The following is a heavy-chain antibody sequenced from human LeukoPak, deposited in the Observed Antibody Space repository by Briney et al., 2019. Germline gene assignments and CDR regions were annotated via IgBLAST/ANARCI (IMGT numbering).Heavy chain of an antibody. CDR1: GFTFDDYG. Sequence: GGALRLSCAASGFTFDDYGMGWVRQAPGKGLEWVSSISLSSAYIYYADSVKGRFTISRDNAKNSLSLQIDNLRAEDTAVYYCATYLRSGPIDSWGQGTLVTVSS. J-gene: IGHJ4*02. D-gene: IGHD2/OR15-2a*01. CDR3: ATYLRSGPIDS. V-gene: IGHV3-21*01. CDR2: ISLSSAYI.